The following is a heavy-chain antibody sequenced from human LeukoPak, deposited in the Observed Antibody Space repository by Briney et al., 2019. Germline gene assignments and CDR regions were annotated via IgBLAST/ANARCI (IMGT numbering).Heavy chain of an antibody. CDR1: GGSISSYY. J-gene: IGHJ5*02. Sequence: SETLSLTCTVSGGSISSYYWSWIRQPPGKGLEWIGSIYHSGSTYYNPSLKSRVTISVDTSKNQFSLKLSSVTAADTAVYYCARDRGYCSSTSCSRNWFDPWGQGTLVTVSS. CDR2: IYHSGST. CDR3: ARDRGYCSSTSCSRNWFDP. D-gene: IGHD2-2*01. V-gene: IGHV4-38-2*02.